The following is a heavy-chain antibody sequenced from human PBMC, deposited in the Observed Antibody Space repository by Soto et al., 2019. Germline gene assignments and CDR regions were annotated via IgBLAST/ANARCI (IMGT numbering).Heavy chain of an antibody. D-gene: IGHD6-19*01. J-gene: IGHJ4*02. Sequence: EVQLLESGGALVQPGGSLRLSCSASGFTFSSNALSWVRQAPGKGLEWVSVISSSGGSTYYADSVKGRFTISRDNSKNRLYLQMSSLGDEDTAVYYCVKLLSGSKCFDYWGQGTLVTVSS. CDR1: GFTFSSNA. V-gene: IGHV3-23*01. CDR2: ISSSGGST. CDR3: VKLLSGSKCFDY.